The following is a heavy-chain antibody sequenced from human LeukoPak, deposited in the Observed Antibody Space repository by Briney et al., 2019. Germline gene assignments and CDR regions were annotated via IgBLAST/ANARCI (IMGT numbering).Heavy chain of an antibody. D-gene: IGHD3-22*01. V-gene: IGHV4-38-2*02. Sequence: SETLSLTCTVSGYSISSDYYWGWIRQPPGKGLEWIGSIYHSESTYYNPSLKSRVTISVDTSKNQFSLKLSSVTAADTAVYYCARVPTFNYYDSSGYYYVDAFDIWGQGTMVTVSS. CDR1: GYSISSDYY. CDR2: IYHSEST. CDR3: ARVPTFNYYDSSGYYYVDAFDI. J-gene: IGHJ3*02.